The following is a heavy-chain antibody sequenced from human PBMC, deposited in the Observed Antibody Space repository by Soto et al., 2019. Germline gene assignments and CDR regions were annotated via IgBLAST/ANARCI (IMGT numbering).Heavy chain of an antibody. CDR3: ACSDRRRYRYDY. D-gene: IGHD3-16*02. V-gene: IGHV6-1*01. CDR2: TYYRSKWYN. CDR1: GDSVSSNSAA. J-gene: IGHJ4*01. Sequence: PSQTLSLTCAISGDSVSSNSAAWNWIRQSPSRGLEWLGRTYYRSKWYNDYAVSVKSRITINPDTSKNQFSLQLNSVTPEDTALYYCACSDRRRYRYDYRAQRTLVPVSA.